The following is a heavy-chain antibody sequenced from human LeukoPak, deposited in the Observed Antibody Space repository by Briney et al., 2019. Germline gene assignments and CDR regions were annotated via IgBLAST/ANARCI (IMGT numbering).Heavy chain of an antibody. Sequence: ASVKVSRKVSGYTLTELSMHWVRQAPGKGLEWMGGFDPEDGETIYAQKFQGRVTMTRDMSTSTVYMELSSLRSEDTAVYYCYLKIAVAGTSFDYWGQGTLVTVSS. CDR1: GYTLTELS. CDR3: YLKIAVAGTSFDY. V-gene: IGHV1-24*01. J-gene: IGHJ4*02. CDR2: FDPEDGET. D-gene: IGHD6-19*01.